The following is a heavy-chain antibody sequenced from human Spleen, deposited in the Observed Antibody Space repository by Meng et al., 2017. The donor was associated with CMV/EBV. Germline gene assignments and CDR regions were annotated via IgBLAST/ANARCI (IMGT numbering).Heavy chain of an antibody. V-gene: IGHV3-21*01. CDR1: GFTFSSYS. CDR2: ISSSSDYI. J-gene: IGHJ4*02. Sequence: GESLKISCAASGFTFSSYSMNWVRQAPGKGLEWVSSISSSSDYIYYADSVKGRFTISRDNAKNSLYLQMNSLRAEDTAVYYCARGGGTYHCDYWGQGTLVTVSS. D-gene: IGHD1-26*01. CDR3: ARGGGTYHCDY.